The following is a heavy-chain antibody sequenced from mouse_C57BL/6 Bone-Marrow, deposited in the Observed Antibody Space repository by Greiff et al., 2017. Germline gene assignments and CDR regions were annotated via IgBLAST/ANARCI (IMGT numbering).Heavy chain of an antibody. CDR2: IYPGDGDT. CDR3: ARNYGSSYWYFDV. CDR1: GYAFSSSW. Sequence: VKLMESGPELVKPGASVKISCKASGYAFSSSWMNWVKQRPGKGLEWIGRIYPGDGDTNYNGKFKGKATLTADKSSSTAYMQLSSLTSEDSAVYVCARNYGSSYWYFDVWGTGTTVTVSS. V-gene: IGHV1-82*01. D-gene: IGHD1-1*01. J-gene: IGHJ1*03.